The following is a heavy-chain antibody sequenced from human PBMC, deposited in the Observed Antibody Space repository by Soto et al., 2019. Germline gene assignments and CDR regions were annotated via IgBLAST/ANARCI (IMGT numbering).Heavy chain of an antibody. CDR3: AASLYCSGGSCYTGPYDAFDI. V-gene: IGHV1-58*02. CDR2: IVVGSGNT. D-gene: IGHD2-15*01. Sequence: SVKVSCKASGFTFTSSARQWVRQARGQRLERIGRIVVGSGNTNYAQKFQQRDTITWDMSTRTAYMELSSLRSEDTAVYYCAASLYCSGGSCYTGPYDAFDIWGQGTMVTVSS. J-gene: IGHJ3*02. CDR1: GFTFTSSA.